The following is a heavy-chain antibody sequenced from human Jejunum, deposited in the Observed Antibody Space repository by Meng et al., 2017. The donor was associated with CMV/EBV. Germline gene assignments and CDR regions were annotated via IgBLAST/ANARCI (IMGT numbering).Heavy chain of an antibody. D-gene: IGHD6-25*01. CDR3: ERGSVSYTTGAPQAY. Sequence: GFTFNRYAMHGVRQAPGKGLEWVEVTLYDGSNKYYAESVKGRFTITRDKSKNTMYLQMNSLREEGADIYDCERGSVSYTTGAPQAYWGQGTMVTVSS. CDR1: GFTFNRYA. CDR2: TLYDGSNK. V-gene: IGHV3-30*04. J-gene: IGHJ4*02.